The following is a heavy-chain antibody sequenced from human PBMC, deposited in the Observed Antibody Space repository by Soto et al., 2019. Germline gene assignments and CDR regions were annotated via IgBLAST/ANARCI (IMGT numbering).Heavy chain of an antibody. V-gene: IGHV3-15*07. J-gene: IGHJ4*01. CDR3: TTDSYSTMLVVRFDY. D-gene: IGHD3-22*01. CDR2: IKSKVNGATT. Sequence: PGGSQRLSCTASGLNFSNAWINWVRQDPGGGLEWVGRIKSKVNGATTDFAAPVKGRFAISRDDSRHIVYLQMNSLRIEDTAVYYCTTDSYSTMLVVRFDYWGHGTPVTVSS. CDR1: GLNFSNAW.